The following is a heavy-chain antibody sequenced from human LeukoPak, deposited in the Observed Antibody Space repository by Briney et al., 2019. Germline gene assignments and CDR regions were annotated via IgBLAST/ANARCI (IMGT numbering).Heavy chain of an antibody. CDR1: GFTFSTSA. D-gene: IGHD1-1*01. Sequence: GGSLRLSCAASGFTFSTSAMSWVRQAPGKGLEWVSGISRSGEITYYEDSVRGRFTISKDISKNTLYLQMDSLRAEDTAIYYCAKEEVPNDFWGQGTRVTVSS. CDR2: ISRSGEIT. CDR3: AKEEVPNDF. V-gene: IGHV3-23*01. J-gene: IGHJ4*02.